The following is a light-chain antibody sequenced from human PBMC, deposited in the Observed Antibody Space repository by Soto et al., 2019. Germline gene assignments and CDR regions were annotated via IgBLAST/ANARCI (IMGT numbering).Light chain of an antibody. CDR1: QGMSNY. CDR2: TAS. CDR3: QQLNSYPLT. V-gene: IGKV1-9*01. J-gene: IGKJ4*01. Sequence: DIQLTQSPSFLSASVGDRVTITCRASQGMSNYLAWYQRKPGKAPKLLIYTASTLQSGVPSRFSGSGSGTEFTLTSISLQPEDFATYYCQQLNSYPLTFGGGTKVEIK.